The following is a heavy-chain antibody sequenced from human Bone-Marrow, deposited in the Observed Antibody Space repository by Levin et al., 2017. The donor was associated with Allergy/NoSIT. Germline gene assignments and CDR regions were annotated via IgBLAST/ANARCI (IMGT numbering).Heavy chain of an antibody. D-gene: IGHD2/OR15-2a*01. Sequence: AASVKVSCAASGFTVSSYWMHWVRQAPGKGLAWVSRINIDETRTDYVDSVKGRFTISRDNAKNTLYLQMNSLRVEDTAVYYCSRDTFGRSDFWGQGTLVTVSS. CDR2: INIDETRT. V-gene: IGHV3-74*01. CDR3: SRDTFGRSDF. CDR1: GFTVSSYW. J-gene: IGHJ4*02.